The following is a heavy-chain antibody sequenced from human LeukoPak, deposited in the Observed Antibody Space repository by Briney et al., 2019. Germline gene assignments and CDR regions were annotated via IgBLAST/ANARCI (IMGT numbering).Heavy chain of an antibody. CDR3: ASELGTLDPLRKFDN. CDR2: INPNSGGT. V-gene: IGHV1-2*02. J-gene: IGHJ4*02. Sequence: ASVKVSCKASGYTFTGYYMHWVRQAPGQGLEWMGWINPNSGGTNYAQKFQGRVTMTRDTSISTAYMDLSRVRSDDTAVYYCASELGTLDPLRKFDNWGQGTLVTVSS. D-gene: IGHD3-16*01. CDR1: GYTFTGYY.